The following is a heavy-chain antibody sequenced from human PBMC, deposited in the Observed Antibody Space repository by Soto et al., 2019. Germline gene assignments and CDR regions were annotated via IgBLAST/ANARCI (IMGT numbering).Heavy chain of an antibody. D-gene: IGHD6-13*01. J-gene: IGHJ5*02. CDR2: ISPSSTTI. CDR1: GFTFSSYS. V-gene: IGHV3-48*01. CDR3: AREGDSGSWLNWFDP. Sequence: LSXAASGFTFSSYSMNWVRQAPGKGLEWVSHISPSSTTIQXADSVKGRFTIFRDNGKXSLYRQLNTLRAEDTAMYYCAREGDSGSWLNWFDPWGQGTLVSVSS.